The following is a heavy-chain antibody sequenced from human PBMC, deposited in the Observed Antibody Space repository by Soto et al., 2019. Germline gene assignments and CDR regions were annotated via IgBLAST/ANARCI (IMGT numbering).Heavy chain of an antibody. CDR3: ARHPLSVWTMVRRVLSFMWFDP. V-gene: IGHV4-39*01. J-gene: IGHJ5*02. CDR2: IYYSGST. D-gene: IGHD3-10*01. Sequence: PSETLSVTWTVSGGSSRNISYYWGLIRQPPGKGLEWIGSIYYSGSTYYNPSLKSRVTISVDTSKNQFSLKLSSVTAADTAVYYCARHPLSVWTMVRRVLSFMWFDPWGQGTLVTVSS. CDR1: GGSSRNISYY.